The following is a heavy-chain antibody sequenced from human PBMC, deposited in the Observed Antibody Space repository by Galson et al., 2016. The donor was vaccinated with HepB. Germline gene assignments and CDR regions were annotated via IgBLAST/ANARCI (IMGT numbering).Heavy chain of an antibody. CDR3: AREGNGYKKPGSFFDN. CDR2: IRQDGGEK. J-gene: IGHJ4*02. Sequence: SLRLSCAASGFSFSGFWMSWVRQAPGKGLEWVANIRQDGGEKFYVDSVKGRFTISRDNVENSLDPQMNSLRDEDTAVYYCAREGNGYKKPGSFFDNWGQGTLVTVSS. V-gene: IGHV3-7*03. D-gene: IGHD5-18*01. CDR1: GFSFSGFW.